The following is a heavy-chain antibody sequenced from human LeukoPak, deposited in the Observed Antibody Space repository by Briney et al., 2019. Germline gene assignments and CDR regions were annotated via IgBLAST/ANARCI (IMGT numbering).Heavy chain of an antibody. CDR3: AREGLGLPAAGNFFDY. CDR2: IHHSGGIT. Sequence: SETLSLTCTVSGGSINSYYWSWIRQPPGKGLEWIGYIHHSGGITYYNPSLKSRVTISLDTSKNQFSLSLTSVTAADTAVYYCAREGLGLPAAGNFFDYWGQGTLVTVSS. D-gene: IGHD6-13*01. V-gene: IGHV4-59*12. J-gene: IGHJ4*02. CDR1: GGSINSYY.